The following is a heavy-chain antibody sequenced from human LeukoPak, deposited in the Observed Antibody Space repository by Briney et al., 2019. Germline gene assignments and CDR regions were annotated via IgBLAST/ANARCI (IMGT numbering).Heavy chain of an antibody. D-gene: IGHD6-19*01. CDR3: ARAQWRTYSYYYMDV. J-gene: IGHJ6*03. V-gene: IGHV3-53*01. Sequence: GGSLRLSCAASGFTVSFNYMSWVRQAPGKGLEWISVIYSGGSTYYADSVKGRFTISRDDSKNTLYLQMNSLRAEDAAIYYCARAQWRTYSYYYMDVWGKGTTVTVSS. CDR1: GFTVSFNY. CDR2: IYSGGST.